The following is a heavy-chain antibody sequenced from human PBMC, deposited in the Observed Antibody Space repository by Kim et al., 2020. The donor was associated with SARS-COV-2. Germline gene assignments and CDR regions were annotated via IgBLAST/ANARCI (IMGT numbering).Heavy chain of an antibody. Sequence: TPAVKSRVTLSVDKSKHQLSLRLNSVTAADTAVYYCARGKAESSFSFEFWGQGTLITVSS. D-gene: IGHD2-2*01. V-gene: IGHV4-4*02. J-gene: IGHJ4*02. CDR3: ARGKAESSFSFEF.